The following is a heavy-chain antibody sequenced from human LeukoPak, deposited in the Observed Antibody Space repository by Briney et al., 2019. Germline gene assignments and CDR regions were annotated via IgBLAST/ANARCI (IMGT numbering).Heavy chain of an antibody. Sequence: SETLSPTCTVSGGSISSYYWSWIRQPPGKGLEWIGYIYYSGSTNYNPSLKSRVTISVDTSKNQFSLKLSSVTAADTAAYYCARDSGEKAFDIWGQGTMVTVSS. CDR2: IYYSGST. J-gene: IGHJ3*02. CDR1: GGSISSYY. D-gene: IGHD3-10*01. CDR3: ARDSGEKAFDI. V-gene: IGHV4-59*01.